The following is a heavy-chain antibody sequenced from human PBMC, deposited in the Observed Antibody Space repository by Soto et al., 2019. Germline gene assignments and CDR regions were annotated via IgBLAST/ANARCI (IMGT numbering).Heavy chain of an antibody. V-gene: IGHV1-8*01. D-gene: IGHD5-18*01. CDR1: GYTFTSYD. J-gene: IGHJ5*02. CDR3: ARRGYSYGRQLVIGDWFDP. Sequence: QVQLVQSGAEVKKPGASVKVSCKASGYTFTSYDINWVRQATGQGLEWMGWMNPNSGNTGYAQKFQGRVTMTRNTSISTAYMELSSLKSEDTAVYYCARRGYSYGRQLVIGDWFDPWGQGTLVTVSS. CDR2: MNPNSGNT.